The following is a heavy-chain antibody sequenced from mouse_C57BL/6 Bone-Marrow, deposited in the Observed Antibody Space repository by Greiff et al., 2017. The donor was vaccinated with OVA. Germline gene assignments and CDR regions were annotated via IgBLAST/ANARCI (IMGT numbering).Heavy chain of an antibody. D-gene: IGHD1-1*01. V-gene: IGHV5-17*01. Sequence: DVKLVESGGGLVKPGGSLKLSCAASGFTFSDDGMHWVRQAPEKGLEWVAYISSGSSTIYYADTVKGRFTISRDNAKNTLFLQMTSLRSEDTAMYYCARDYYGSTHFDYWGQGTTLTVSS. CDR3: ARDYYGSTHFDY. J-gene: IGHJ2*01. CDR2: ISSGSSTI. CDR1: GFTFSDDG.